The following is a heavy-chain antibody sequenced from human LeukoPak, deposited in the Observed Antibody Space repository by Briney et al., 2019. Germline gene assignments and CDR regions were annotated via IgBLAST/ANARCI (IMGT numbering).Heavy chain of an antibody. V-gene: IGHV3-30*18. CDR2: ISYDGSNK. J-gene: IGHJ6*02. CDR3: AKGKSGYSSGWSYAYYYYGMDV. D-gene: IGHD6-19*01. CDR1: GFTFSSSG. Sequence: GGSLRLSCAASGFTFSSSGMHWVRQAPGKGLQWVAVISYDGSNKYYTNSVKGRFTISRDNSKNTLYLQMNSLRAEDTAVYYCAKGKSGYSSGWSYAYYYYGMDVWGQGTTVTVSS.